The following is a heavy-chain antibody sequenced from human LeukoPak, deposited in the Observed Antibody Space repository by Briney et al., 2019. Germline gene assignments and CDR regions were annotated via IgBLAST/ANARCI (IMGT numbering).Heavy chain of an antibody. V-gene: IGHV2-5*01. CDR2: IYWNDDK. CDR3: AHTLGVGGYEFQYYFDY. CDR1: GFSLSTSGVG. Sequence: SGPTLVNPTQTLTLTCTFSGFSLSTSGVGVGWIRQPPGKALEWLALIYWNDDKRYSPSLKSRLTITKDTSKNQVVLAMTNMDPVDTATYYCAHTLGVGGYEFQYYFDYWGQGTLVTVSS. J-gene: IGHJ4*02. D-gene: IGHD5-12*01.